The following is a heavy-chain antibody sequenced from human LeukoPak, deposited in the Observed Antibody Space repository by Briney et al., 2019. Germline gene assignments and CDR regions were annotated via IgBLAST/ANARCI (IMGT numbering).Heavy chain of an antibody. V-gene: IGHV1-18*01. CDR2: ISAYSGNT. CDR3: ARDQSVRLLQTSSTYFKHVFAI. J-gene: IGHJ3*02. Sequence: ASVKVSFKCAGYTFTNYGISWVRQAPGLGLEWMGWISAYSGNTNYAQKVQGRVTMTTDTSTSTAYMELRSLRFDDTAVYYCARDQSVRLLQTSSTYFKHVFAIWGQGSMVTVSS. CDR1: GYTFTNYG. D-gene: IGHD6-13*01.